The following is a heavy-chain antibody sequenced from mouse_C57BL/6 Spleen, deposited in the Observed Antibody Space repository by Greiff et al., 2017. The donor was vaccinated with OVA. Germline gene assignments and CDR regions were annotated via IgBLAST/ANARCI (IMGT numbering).Heavy chain of an antibody. CDR3: ARKGGNYPFDY. CDR1: GYTFTNYW. J-gene: IGHJ2*01. V-gene: IGHV1-63*01. Sequence: QVQLKESGAELVRPGTSVKMSCKASGYTFTNYWIGWAKQRPGHGLEWIGDIYPGGGYTNYNEKFKGKATLTADKSSSTAYMQFSSLTSEASAIYYCARKGGNYPFDYWGQGTTLTVSS. CDR2: IYPGGGYT. D-gene: IGHD2-1*01.